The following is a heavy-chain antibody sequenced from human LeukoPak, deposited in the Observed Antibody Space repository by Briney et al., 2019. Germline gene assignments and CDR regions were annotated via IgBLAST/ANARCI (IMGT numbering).Heavy chain of an antibody. CDR2: IYSGGST. CDR3: AKGQTVTTLYFDF. J-gene: IGHJ4*02. V-gene: IGHV3-53*01. Sequence: GGSLRLSCAASGFTVSRNCMSWVRQTPGKGLEWVSVIYSGGSTDYADSVKGRFTISRDNSKNTLYLQMNSLRTEDTAVYYCAKGQTVTTLYFDFWGQGTLVTVSS. CDR1: GFTVSRNC. D-gene: IGHD4-17*01.